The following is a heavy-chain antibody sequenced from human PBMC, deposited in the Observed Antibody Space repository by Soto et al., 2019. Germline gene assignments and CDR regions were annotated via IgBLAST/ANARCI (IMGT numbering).Heavy chain of an antibody. V-gene: IGHV4-31*03. Sequence: SETLSLTCTVSGGSISSGGYYWSWIRQHPGKGLEWIGYIYYSGSTYYNPSLKSRVTISVDTSKNQFSLKLSSVTAADTAVYYCARDRRDCTNGVCYIGYYYYGMDVWGQGTTVTVSS. CDR3: ARDRRDCTNGVCYIGYYYYGMDV. J-gene: IGHJ6*02. CDR2: IYYSGST. D-gene: IGHD2-8*01. CDR1: GGSISSGGYY.